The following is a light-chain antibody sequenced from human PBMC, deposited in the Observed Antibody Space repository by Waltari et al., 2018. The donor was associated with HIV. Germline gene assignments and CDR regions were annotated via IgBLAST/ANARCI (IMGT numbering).Light chain of an antibody. CDR3: QQYDSVPIT. CDR2: DAS. CDR1: QDIRKF. V-gene: IGKV1-33*01. J-gene: IGKJ5*01. Sequence: DIQMTQSPSSLSASIGDRVTITCQASQDIRKFLNWYQQKPGKAPKVLIYDASNLESGVPSRFSGSGSGTDFTFAISGLQPEDSATYYCQQYDSVPITFGQGTRLEIK.